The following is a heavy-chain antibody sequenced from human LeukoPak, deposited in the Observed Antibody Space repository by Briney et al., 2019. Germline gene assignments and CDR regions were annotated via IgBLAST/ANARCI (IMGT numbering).Heavy chain of an antibody. Sequence: GGSLRLSCAASGFTVSHYGMSWVRQAPGKGLEWASAISGSGYSTYYADSVKGRFTISRDNSKNTLYLQMNSLRAEDTAVYYCAKYYGDDPDYYYYMDVWGKGTTVTISS. D-gene: IGHD4-17*01. CDR2: ISGSGYST. CDR3: AKYYGDDPDYYYYMDV. J-gene: IGHJ6*03. V-gene: IGHV3-23*01. CDR1: GFTVSHYG.